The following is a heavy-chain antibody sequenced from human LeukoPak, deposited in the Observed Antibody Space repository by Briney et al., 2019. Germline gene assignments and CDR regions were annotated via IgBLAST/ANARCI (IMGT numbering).Heavy chain of an antibody. Sequence: SETLSLTCTVSGGSISDYYWSWIRQSPGKGLEWIGHIHYSGSTNYNSSLESRVTISMDTSKRQISLKLSSVTAADTAVYYCARDSPFEWAVFGDSFDIWGQGTVVAVSS. J-gene: IGHJ3*02. CDR2: IHYSGST. CDR3: ARDSPFEWAVFGDSFDI. CDR1: GGSISDYY. V-gene: IGHV4-59*01. D-gene: IGHD3-3*01.